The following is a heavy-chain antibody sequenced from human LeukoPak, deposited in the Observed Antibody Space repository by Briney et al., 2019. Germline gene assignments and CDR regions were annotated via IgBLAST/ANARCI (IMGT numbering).Heavy chain of an antibody. CDR2: INHSGST. CDR3: ARGRSYYDSSGYSDFDY. D-gene: IGHD3-22*01. V-gene: IGHV4-34*01. CDR1: GGSFSGYY. Sequence: SETLSLTCAVYGGSFSGYYWSWLRQPPGKGLEWLGEINHSGSTNYNPSLKSRVTLSVETSKNQFSLKLSSVTAADTAVYYCARGRSYYDSSGYSDFDYWGQGTLVTVSS. J-gene: IGHJ4*02.